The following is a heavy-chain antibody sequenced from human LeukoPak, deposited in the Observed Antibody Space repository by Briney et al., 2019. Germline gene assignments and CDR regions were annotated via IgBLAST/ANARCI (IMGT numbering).Heavy chain of an antibody. V-gene: IGHV3-23*01. Sequence: TGGYLRLSCAASGFTFSSYAMSWVRQAPGKGLEWVSAISGSGGSTYYADSVKGRFTISRDNSKNTLYLQMNSLRAEDTAVYYCAKDTPSSSIAVTQFDYWGQGTLVTVSS. J-gene: IGHJ4*02. CDR3: AKDTPSSSIAVTQFDY. CDR2: ISGSGGST. CDR1: GFTFSSYA. D-gene: IGHD6-19*01.